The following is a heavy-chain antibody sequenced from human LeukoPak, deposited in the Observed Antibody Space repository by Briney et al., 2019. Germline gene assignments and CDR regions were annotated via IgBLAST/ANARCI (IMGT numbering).Heavy chain of an antibody. V-gene: IGHV1-69*05. CDR1: GGTFSSYA. D-gene: IGHD3-10*01. CDR3: ARDRGISDNYYYYMDV. J-gene: IGHJ6*03. Sequence: SVKVSCKASGGTFSSYAISWVRQAPGQGLEWMGGIIPIFGTANYAQKFQGRVTITTDESTSTAYMELSSLRSEDTAVYYCARDRGISDNYYYYMDVWGKGTTVTVSS. CDR2: IIPIFGTA.